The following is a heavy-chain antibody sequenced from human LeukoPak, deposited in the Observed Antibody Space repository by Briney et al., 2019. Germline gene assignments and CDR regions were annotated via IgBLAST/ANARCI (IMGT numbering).Heavy chain of an antibody. V-gene: IGHV3-11*01. CDR3: ARQPVAGTGYFDY. Sequence: GGSLRLSCAASGFTFSDYSMSWIRQAPGKGLEWVSYISSSGSTIYYADSVKGRFTISRDNAKNSLYLQMNSLRAEDTAVYYCARQPVAGTGYFDYWGQGTLVTVSS. CDR2: ISSSGSTI. J-gene: IGHJ4*02. D-gene: IGHD6-19*01. CDR1: GFTFSDYS.